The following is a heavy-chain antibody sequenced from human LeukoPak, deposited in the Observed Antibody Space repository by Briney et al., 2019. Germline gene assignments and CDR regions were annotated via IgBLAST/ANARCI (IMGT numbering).Heavy chain of an antibody. CDR2: IFQSTYT. V-gene: IGHV4-34*12. CDR1: GVSVSDYS. Sequence: PSETLSLTRAVHGVSVSDYSWSWIRQSPGKGLEWIGEIFQSTYTNYNPSLKSRVIISADRSENQFSLSLTSVTAADTAVYYCARIRCGHTESMCYNYWGQGTLVSVSS. CDR3: ARIRCGHTESMCYNY. J-gene: IGHJ4*02. D-gene: IGHD2-2*02.